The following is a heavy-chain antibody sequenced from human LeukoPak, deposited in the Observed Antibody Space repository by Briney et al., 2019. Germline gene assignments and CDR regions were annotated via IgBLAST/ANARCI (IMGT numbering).Heavy chain of an antibody. CDR1: GFTFSSYW. D-gene: IGHD3-22*01. CDR3: ARDGVYDSSGYLDAFDI. J-gene: IGHJ3*02. CDR2: IKQDGSEK. Sequence: PGGSLRLSCAASGFTFSSYWMSWVRQAPGKGLEWVANIKQDGSEKYYVDSMKGRFTISRDNAKNSLYLQMNSLRAEDTAVYYCARDGVYDSSGYLDAFDIWGQGTMVTVSS. V-gene: IGHV3-7*01.